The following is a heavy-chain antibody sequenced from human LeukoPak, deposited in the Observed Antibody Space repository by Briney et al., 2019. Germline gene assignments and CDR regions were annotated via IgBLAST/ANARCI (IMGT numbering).Heavy chain of an antibody. CDR1: GYSFPSYW. CDR3: VRQPPGVYDTTQNWFDP. Sequence: GESLKISCKGSGYSFPSYWITWVRQVPRKGLEWMGRIAPSDSYTNYNPSFEGHVTMSVEKSITTVYLQWSSLKASDTAMYYCVRQPPGVYDTTQNWFDPWGQGTLVTVSS. J-gene: IGHJ5*02. D-gene: IGHD3-22*01. CDR2: IAPSDSYT. V-gene: IGHV5-10-1*01.